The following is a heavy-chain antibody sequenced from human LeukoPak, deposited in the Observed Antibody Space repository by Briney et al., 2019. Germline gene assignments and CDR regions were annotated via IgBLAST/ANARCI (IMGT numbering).Heavy chain of an antibody. J-gene: IGHJ1*01. CDR2: ISSSSSYI. CDR3: ASPLGSLYFQH. Sequence: GGSLRLSCAASGFTFSSYSMNWVRQAPGKGLEWVSSISSSSSYIYYADSVKGRFTISRDNAKNSLYLQMNSLRAEDTAVYYCASPLGSLYFQHWGQGTLVTVSS. D-gene: IGHD3-10*01. V-gene: IGHV3-21*01. CDR1: GFTFSSYS.